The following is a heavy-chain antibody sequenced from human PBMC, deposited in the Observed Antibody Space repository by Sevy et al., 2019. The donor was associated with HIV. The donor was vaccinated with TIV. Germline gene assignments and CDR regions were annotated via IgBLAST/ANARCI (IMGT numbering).Heavy chain of an antibody. D-gene: IGHD3-22*01. Sequence: ASMKVSCKASGYIFTSYGISCVRQAPRQGLEWMGWINGHNGNTNYVQNLQGRVTMTTDTSTNTAYMELRSLRSDDTAVYYCARDGYDGSGYQRGLFDFWGQGTLVTVSS. V-gene: IGHV1-18*01. CDR2: INGHNGNT. CDR1: GYIFTSYG. CDR3: ARDGYDGSGYQRGLFDF. J-gene: IGHJ4*02.